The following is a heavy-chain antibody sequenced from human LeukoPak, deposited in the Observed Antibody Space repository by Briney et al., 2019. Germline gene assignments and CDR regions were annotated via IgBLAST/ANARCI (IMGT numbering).Heavy chain of an antibody. CDR1: GFTFSSYS. CDR2: ISIMSSYI. V-gene: IGHV3-21*01. J-gene: IGHJ4*02. Sequence: PGGSLRLSCAASGFTFSSYSMNWFRQAPGKGLDGVSSISIMSSYIYSADSVKGRFTLSRDNAKNSLYLQMNSLRAEDTAVYYCARVFSGSYYFDYWGQGTLVTVSS. D-gene: IGHD3-10*01. CDR3: ARVFSGSYYFDY.